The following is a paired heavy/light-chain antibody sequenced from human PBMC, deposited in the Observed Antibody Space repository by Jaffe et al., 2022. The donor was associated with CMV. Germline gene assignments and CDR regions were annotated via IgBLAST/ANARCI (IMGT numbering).Light chain of an antibody. Sequence: QAGLTQPPSVSKGLRQTATLTCAGNSNNVGNQGATWLQQHQGHPPRLLSYRNNNRPSGISERFSASRSGNTASLTITGLQPEDEADYYCSAWDSSLSGWVFGGGTKLTVL. CDR3: SAWDSSLSGWV. CDR2: RNN. CDR1: SNNVGNQG. V-gene: IGLV10-54*01. J-gene: IGLJ3*02.
Heavy chain of an antibody. J-gene: IGHJ4*02. CDR2: ITGRGDRT. Sequence: EVQLVESGGGLVQPGGSLRLSCAASGFTFSSYAMSWVRQAPGKGLEWVSAITGRGDRTFYADSVRGRFTISGDNSKNTLYLQMNSLRAEDTAIYYCATFLLYCSGDTCASDYWGQGTLVTVSS. CDR1: GFTFSSYA. V-gene: IGHV3-23*04. CDR3: ATFLLYCSGDTCASDY. D-gene: IGHD2-15*01.